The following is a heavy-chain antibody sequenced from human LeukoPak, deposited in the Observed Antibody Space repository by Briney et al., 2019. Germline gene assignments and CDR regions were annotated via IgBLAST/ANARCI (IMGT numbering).Heavy chain of an antibody. CDR3: ARAGGCTATRCSTTPAFDS. CDR1: GFTFNTYW. V-gene: IGHV3-7*03. Sequence: GGSLTLSCAASGFTFNTYWMSWVRQAPGKGLEWVGTINEDGSEKYYVGSVKGRFSISRDNAKKSLLLHMSSPRAEDTAVYYCARAGGCTATRCSTTPAFDSWGQGTLVTVSS. D-gene: IGHD2-2*02. CDR2: INEDGSEK. J-gene: IGHJ4*02.